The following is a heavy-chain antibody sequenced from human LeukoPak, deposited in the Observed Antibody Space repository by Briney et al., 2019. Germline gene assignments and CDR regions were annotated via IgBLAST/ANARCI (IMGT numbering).Heavy chain of an antibody. Sequence: SETLSLTCTVSGYSISSGYYWGWIRPPPGKGLEWIGSIYHSGSTYYNPSLKSRVTISVDTSKNQFSLKLSSVTAADTAVYYCARDDINYATSTHYFDYWGQGTLVTVSS. V-gene: IGHV4-38-2*02. CDR2: IYHSGST. J-gene: IGHJ4*02. D-gene: IGHD2-15*01. CDR1: GYSISSGYY. CDR3: ARDDINYATSTHYFDY.